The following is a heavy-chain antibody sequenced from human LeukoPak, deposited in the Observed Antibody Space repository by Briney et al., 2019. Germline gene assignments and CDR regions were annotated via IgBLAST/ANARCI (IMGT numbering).Heavy chain of an antibody. Sequence: PGGSLRLSCAASGFTFSNAWMSWVRQAPGKGLVWVGRIKSKTDGGTTDYAAPVKGRFTISRDDSKNTLYLQMNSLKTEDTAVYYCTTDLTVTTGDYWGQGTLVTVSS. CDR2: IKSKTDGGTT. D-gene: IGHD4-11*01. CDR1: GFTFSNAW. J-gene: IGHJ4*02. V-gene: IGHV3-15*01. CDR3: TTDLTVTTGDY.